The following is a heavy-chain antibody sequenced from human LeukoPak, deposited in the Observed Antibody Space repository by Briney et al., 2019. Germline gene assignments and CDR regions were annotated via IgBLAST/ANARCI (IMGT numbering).Heavy chain of an antibody. CDR3: ARGWGGYYYDSSGYYYADY. Sequence: VASVKVSCKASGYTFTSYDINWVRQATGQGLEWMGWMNPNSGNTGYAQKFQGRVTMTRNTSISTAYMELSSLRSEDTAVYYCARGWGGYYYDSSGYYYADYWGQGTLVTVSS. V-gene: IGHV1-8*01. D-gene: IGHD3-22*01. CDR1: GYTFTSYD. J-gene: IGHJ4*02. CDR2: MNPNSGNT.